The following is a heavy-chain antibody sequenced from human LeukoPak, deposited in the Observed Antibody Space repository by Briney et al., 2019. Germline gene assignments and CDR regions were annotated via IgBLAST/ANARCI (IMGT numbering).Heavy chain of an antibody. CDR1: GGSISSSSYY. Sequence: NTSETLSLTCTVSGGSISSSSYYWGWIRQPPGKGLEWIGSIYYSGSTYYNPSLKSRVTISVDTSKNQFSLKLSSVTAADTAVYYCANYGYSSGWPYYFDYWGQGTLVTVSS. CDR2: IYYSGST. J-gene: IGHJ4*02. D-gene: IGHD6-19*01. CDR3: ANYGYSSGWPYYFDY. V-gene: IGHV4-39*01.